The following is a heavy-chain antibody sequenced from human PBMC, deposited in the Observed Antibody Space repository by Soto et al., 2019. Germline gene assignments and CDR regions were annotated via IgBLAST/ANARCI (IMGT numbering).Heavy chain of an antibody. V-gene: IGHV3-15*01. J-gene: IGHJ4*02. CDR2: IKKRADGGTA. Sequence: PGGPLRLSCAASGFTFRNAWMNWVRQAPGKGMEWIGRIKKRADGGTADHATPVKGRFTISRDDSKNTLYLQMNSLRAGETAVYYCASNYDSSGYFDYWGQGTLVTVSS. D-gene: IGHD3-22*01. CDR1: GFTFRNAW. CDR3: ASNYDSSGYFDY.